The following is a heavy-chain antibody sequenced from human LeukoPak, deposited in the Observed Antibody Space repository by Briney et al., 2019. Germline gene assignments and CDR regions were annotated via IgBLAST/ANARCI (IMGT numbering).Heavy chain of an antibody. CDR1: GGSISSYY. J-gene: IGHJ6*02. V-gene: IGHV4-4*07. Sequence: SETLSLTCTVSGGSISSYYWSWLRQPAGKGLEWIGRIYTSGSTNSNPSLKSRVTISVDTSKNQFSLKLSSVTAADTAVYYCARGDDSNPTAYYYYGMDVWGQGTTVTVSS. D-gene: IGHD4-11*01. CDR2: IYTSGST. CDR3: ARGDDSNPTAYYYYGMDV.